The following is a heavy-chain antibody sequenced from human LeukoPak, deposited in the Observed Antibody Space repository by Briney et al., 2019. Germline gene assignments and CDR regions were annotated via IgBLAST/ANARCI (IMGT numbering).Heavy chain of an antibody. CDR2: ISGSGGST. D-gene: IGHD4-17*01. CDR1: GFTFSSYA. V-gene: IGHV3-23*01. J-gene: IGHJ4*02. Sequence: PGGSLRLSCAASGFTFSSYAMSWVRQAPGKGLEWVSAISGSGGSTYYADSVKGRFTISRDNSRNTLYLQMNSLRAEDTAVYYCAKEEDENGDYDGDYWGQGTLVTVSS. CDR3: AKEEDENGDYDGDY.